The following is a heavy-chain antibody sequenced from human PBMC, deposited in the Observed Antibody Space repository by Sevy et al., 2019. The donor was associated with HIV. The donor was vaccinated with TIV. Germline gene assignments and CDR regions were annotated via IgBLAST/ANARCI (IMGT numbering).Heavy chain of an antibody. CDR2: IRGSGDDT. CDR1: GFIFSNYA. D-gene: IGHD3-16*01. Sequence: GGSLRLSCAASGFIFSNYAMAWVRQAPGKGLEWVSVIRGSGDDTYFAGSVKGRFTISRDNSKNTLHLQMNRLTDEDNAIYFSTKDLGDQTRRVYYFDYWGQGTTVTVSS. J-gene: IGHJ4*02. V-gene: IGHV3-23*01. CDR3: TKDLGDQTRRVYYFDY.